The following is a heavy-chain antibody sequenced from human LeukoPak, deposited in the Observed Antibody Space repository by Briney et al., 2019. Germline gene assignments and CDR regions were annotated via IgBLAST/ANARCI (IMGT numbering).Heavy chain of an antibody. V-gene: IGHV1-69*05. CDR2: IIPIFGTA. J-gene: IGHJ4*02. D-gene: IGHD3-16*01. CDR1: GGTFSSYA. Sequence: ASVKVSCKASGGTFSSYAISWVRQAPGQGLEGMGGIIPIFGTANYAQKFQGRVTITTDESTSTAYMELSSLRSEDTAVYYCARDELRLGYWLYHLENWGQGTLVTVSS. CDR3: ARDELRLGYWLYHLEN.